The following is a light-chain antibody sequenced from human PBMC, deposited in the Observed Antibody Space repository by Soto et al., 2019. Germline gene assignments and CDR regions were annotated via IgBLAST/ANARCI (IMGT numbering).Light chain of an antibody. V-gene: IGKV3-20*01. Sequence: IVLTQSPGTLSLSPGERATLFCRASQSVSSSYLAWYQQKPGQAPRLLISGASSRATGIPDRFSGSESGTDFTLTISRLEPEDFAVYYCQLYGSSPHTFGPGTKVDI. J-gene: IGKJ3*01. CDR1: QSVSSSY. CDR2: GAS. CDR3: QLYGSSPHT.